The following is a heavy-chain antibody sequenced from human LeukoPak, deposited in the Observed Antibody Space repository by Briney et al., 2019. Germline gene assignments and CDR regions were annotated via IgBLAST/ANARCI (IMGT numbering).Heavy chain of an antibody. CDR3: ARQRGYRMTKDGFDV. Sequence: GESLKISCKGSGYSFTSYWIGWVRQMPGKGLEWMGIIYPGDSDTRYSPSLQGQVTISADKSINTAYLQWSSLKASDSGMYYCARQRGYRMTKDGFDVWGQGTMATVSS. CDR2: IYPGDSDT. D-gene: IGHD5-18*01. V-gene: IGHV5-51*01. J-gene: IGHJ3*01. CDR1: GYSFTSYW.